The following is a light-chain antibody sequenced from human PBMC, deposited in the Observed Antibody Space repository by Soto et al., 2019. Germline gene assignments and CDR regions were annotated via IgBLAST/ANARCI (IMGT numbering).Light chain of an antibody. Sequence: EIVMTQSPDTLSVSPGERATLSCRASQSISSNLAWYQQKPGQAPRLLIYGASGRATGIPDRFSGSGSGTDFTLTISRLEPEDFAVYYCQHYDSSRTFGQGTKVDIK. CDR1: QSISSN. CDR2: GAS. CDR3: QHYDSSRT. V-gene: IGKV3-20*01. J-gene: IGKJ1*01.